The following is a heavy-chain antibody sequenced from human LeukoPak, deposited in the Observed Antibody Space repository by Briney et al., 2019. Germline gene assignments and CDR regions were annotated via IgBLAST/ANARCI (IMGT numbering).Heavy chain of an antibody. V-gene: IGHV1-8*01. D-gene: IGHD2-2*01. CDR3: ARAGDIVVVPGNWFDP. J-gene: IGHJ5*02. CDR2: MNPNSGNT. CDR1: GYTSTSYD. Sequence: GASVKVSCKASGYTSTSYDINWVRQATGQGLEWMGWMNPNSGNTGYAQKFQGRVTMTRNTSISTAYMELSSLRSEDTAVYYCARAGDIVVVPGNWFDPWGQGTLVTVSS.